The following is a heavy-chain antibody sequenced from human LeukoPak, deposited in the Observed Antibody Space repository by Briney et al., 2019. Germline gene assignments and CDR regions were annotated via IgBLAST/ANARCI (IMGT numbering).Heavy chain of an antibody. J-gene: IGHJ4*02. CDR1: GYSFTTYG. CDR2: ISAYNANT. Sequence: ASVKVSCKASGYSFTTYGISWVRQAPGQGLEWMGWISAYNANTNYALKLQGRVTMTTDTSTSTAYMGLRSLRSDDTAVYYCARDYCSSTSCYFDYWGQGTLVTVSS. D-gene: IGHD2-2*01. V-gene: IGHV1-18*01. CDR3: ARDYCSSTSCYFDY.